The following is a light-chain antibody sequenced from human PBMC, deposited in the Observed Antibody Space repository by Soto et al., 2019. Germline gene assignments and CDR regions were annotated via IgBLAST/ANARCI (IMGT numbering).Light chain of an antibody. CDR2: GAS. J-gene: IGKJ4*01. Sequence: EIVMTQSPATLSASPGERATLSCRASQSVSSNLAWYQQKLGQAPRLLIYGASTRATGIPARFTGSGSGTDYTLTISSLQPEDFAIYYCQQYSNWPPATFGGGTKVEIK. V-gene: IGKV3-15*01. CDR3: QQYSNWPPAT. CDR1: QSVSSN.